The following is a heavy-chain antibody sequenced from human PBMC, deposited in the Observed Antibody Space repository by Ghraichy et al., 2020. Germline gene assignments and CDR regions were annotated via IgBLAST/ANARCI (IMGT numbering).Heavy chain of an antibody. CDR2: IYYSGST. D-gene: IGHD4-17*01. Sequence: SQTLSLTCTVSGGSISSGDYYWSWIRQPPGKGLEWIGYIYYSGSTYYNPSLKSRVTISVDTSKNQFSLKLSSVTAADTAVYYCARVHDYGDYDWYFDLWGRGTLVTVSS. CDR3: ARVHDYGDYDWYFDL. V-gene: IGHV4-30-4*01. J-gene: IGHJ2*01. CDR1: GGSISSGDYY.